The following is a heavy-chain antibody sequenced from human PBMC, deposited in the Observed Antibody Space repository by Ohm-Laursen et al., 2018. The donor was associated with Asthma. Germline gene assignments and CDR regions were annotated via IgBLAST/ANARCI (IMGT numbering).Heavy chain of an antibody. CDR2: IKQDGSEK. Sequence: LSLTCAVSGGSLSGYYWTWVRQAPGKGLEWVANIKQDGSEKHYLDSVKGRFTISRDNAKNSLYLQMNSLRAEDTAVYYCARARYGDYTTNWGQGTLVTVSS. CDR1: GGSLSGYY. D-gene: IGHD4-17*01. V-gene: IGHV3-7*01. CDR3: ARARYGDYTTN. J-gene: IGHJ4*02.